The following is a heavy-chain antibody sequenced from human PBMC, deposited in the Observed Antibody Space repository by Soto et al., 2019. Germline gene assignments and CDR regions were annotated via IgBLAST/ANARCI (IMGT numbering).Heavy chain of an antibody. CDR3: AAEVGAYIYGLGRH. Sequence: ASVKVSCKASGGTFSSYTISWVRQAPGQGLEWMGRIIPILGIANYAQMLQERVTISRDMSKSTAYMELSSMRPEDKAVYYCAAEVGAYIYGLGRHWGPGTLLTVSS. D-gene: IGHD4-17*01. CDR2: IIPILGIA. V-gene: IGHV1-69*02. J-gene: IGHJ4*02. CDR1: GGTFSSYT.